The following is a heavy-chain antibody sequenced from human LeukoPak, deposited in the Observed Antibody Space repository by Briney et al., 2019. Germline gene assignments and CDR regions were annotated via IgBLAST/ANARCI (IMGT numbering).Heavy chain of an antibody. Sequence: GGSLRLSRAASGFTFSNAWMSWVRQAPGKGLEWVGRTKSKTDGGTTDYAAPVKGRFTISRDDSKNTLYLQMNSLKTEDTAVYYCTTDYPYYCSSTSCYASEYFQHWGQGTLVTVSS. CDR1: GFTFSNAW. CDR2: TKSKTDGGTT. V-gene: IGHV3-15*01. CDR3: TTDYPYYCSSTSCYASEYFQH. J-gene: IGHJ1*01. D-gene: IGHD2-2*01.